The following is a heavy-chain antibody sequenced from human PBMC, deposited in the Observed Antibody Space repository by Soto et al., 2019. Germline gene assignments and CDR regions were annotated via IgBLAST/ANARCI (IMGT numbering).Heavy chain of an antibody. CDR2: INPNSGGT. CDR1: GYTFTGYY. J-gene: IGHJ3*02. D-gene: IGHD6-19*01. Sequence: ASVKVSCKASGYTFTGYYMHWVRQAPGQGLEWMGWINPNSGGTNYAQKFQGWVTMTRDTSISTAYMELSRLRSDDTAVYYCARDMIAVAGSGNSAFDIWGQGTMVTVSS. V-gene: IGHV1-2*04. CDR3: ARDMIAVAGSGNSAFDI.